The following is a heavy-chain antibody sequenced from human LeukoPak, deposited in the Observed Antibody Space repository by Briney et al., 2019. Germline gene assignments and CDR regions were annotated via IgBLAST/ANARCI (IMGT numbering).Heavy chain of an antibody. V-gene: IGHV1-69*01. J-gene: IGHJ4*02. D-gene: IGHD6-13*01. CDR1: GGTFSSYA. CDR2: IIPIFGTA. Sequence: SVKASCKASGGTFSSYAISWVRQAPGQGLEWMGGIIPIFGTANYAQKFQGRVTITADESTSTAFMELSSLRSDDTAVYFCASPPPPIDSSPEVPYYFDYWGQGTLVTVSS. CDR3: ASPPPPIDSSPEVPYYFDY.